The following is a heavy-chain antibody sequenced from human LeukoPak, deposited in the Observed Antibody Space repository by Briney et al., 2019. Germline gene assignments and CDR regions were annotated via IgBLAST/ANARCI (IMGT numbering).Heavy chain of an antibody. CDR3: ARHKYSSTWGTFDY. D-gene: IGHD6-13*01. V-gene: IGHV4-59*04. CDR1: GGSISSYY. J-gene: IGHJ4*02. CDR2: IYYSGST. Sequence: PSETLSLTCTVSGGSISSYYWSWIRQPPGKGLEWIGYIYYSGSTYYNPSLKSRVTISIDTSKNQFSLKLSSVTAADTAVYYCARHKYSSTWGTFDYWGQGTLVTVSS.